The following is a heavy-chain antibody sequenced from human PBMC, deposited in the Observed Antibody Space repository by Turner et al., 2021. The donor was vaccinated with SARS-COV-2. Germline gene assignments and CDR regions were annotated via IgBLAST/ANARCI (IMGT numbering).Heavy chain of an antibody. J-gene: IGHJ3*02. CDR1: GFTFSSYS. D-gene: IGHD3-22*01. V-gene: IGHV3-21*01. Sequence: EVQLVESGGGLVKPGGSLRLSCAASGFTFSSYSINLVRQAPGKGLEWFSAIRSSSSYIYYADSVKGRFTNSRDNAKNSLYLQMNSLRAEDTAVYYCARDVPTYYYDSSGYYTDAFDIWGQGTMVTVSS. CDR2: IRSSSSYI. CDR3: ARDVPTYYYDSSGYYTDAFDI.